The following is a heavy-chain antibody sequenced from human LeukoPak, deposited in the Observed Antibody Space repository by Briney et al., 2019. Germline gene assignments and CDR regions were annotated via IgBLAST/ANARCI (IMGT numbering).Heavy chain of an antibody. CDR1: GGSFSGYY. V-gene: IGHV4-34*01. J-gene: IGHJ5*02. CDR2: INHSGST. D-gene: IGHD1-1*01. Sequence: PLETLSLTCAVYGGSFSGYYWSWIRQPPGKGLEWIGEINHSGSTNYNPSLKSRVTISLDTSKNQFSLKLSSVTAADTAVYYCARGGVRPNNWFDPWGQGTLVTVSS. CDR3: ARGGVRPNNWFDP.